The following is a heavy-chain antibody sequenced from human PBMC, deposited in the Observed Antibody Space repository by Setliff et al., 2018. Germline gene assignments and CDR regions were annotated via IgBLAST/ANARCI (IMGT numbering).Heavy chain of an antibody. D-gene: IGHD3-3*01. CDR2: IYTSWST. CDR1: GDSISSRRNY. CDR3: ARMSGFQYIDV. V-gene: IGHV4-61*09. J-gene: IGHJ6*03. Sequence: KASETLSLTCTVSGDSISSRRNYWGWFRQPAGKELEWIGQIYTSWSTNYNPSLKSRVTISLDTSKNQFSLSLTSVTAEDTAVYYCARMSGFQYIDVWVKGTTVTVSS.